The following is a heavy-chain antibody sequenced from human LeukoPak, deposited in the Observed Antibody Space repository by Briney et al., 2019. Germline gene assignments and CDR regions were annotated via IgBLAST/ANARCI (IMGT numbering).Heavy chain of an antibody. D-gene: IGHD3-3*01. V-gene: IGHV3-23*01. CDR2: ISGSDGST. CDR1: GFTFSSYA. J-gene: IGHJ4*02. Sequence: GGSLRLSCAASGFTFSSYAMSWVRQAPGKGLEWVSAISGSDGSTYYADSVKGRFTISRDNSKYTLYLQMNSLRAEDTAVYYCAKAGTYYDLWSHYYSWGQGALVTVSS. CDR3: AKAGTYYDLWSHYYS.